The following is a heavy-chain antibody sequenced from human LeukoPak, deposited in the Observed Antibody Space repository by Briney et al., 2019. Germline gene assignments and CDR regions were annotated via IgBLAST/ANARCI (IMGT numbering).Heavy chain of an antibody. V-gene: IGHV3-74*01. J-gene: IGHJ4*02. D-gene: IGHD5-12*01. CDR1: GFTFSKYW. CDR3: ATIQWQAPPPDS. CDR2: INTDGTVT. Sequence: GGSLRLSCAASGFTFSKYWMLWVRQAPGKGLESVSRINTDGTVTTYADSAKGRFTVSRDNADNTMFLQMNSVRDEDTAVYYCATIQWQAPPPDSWGQGTPVTVSS.